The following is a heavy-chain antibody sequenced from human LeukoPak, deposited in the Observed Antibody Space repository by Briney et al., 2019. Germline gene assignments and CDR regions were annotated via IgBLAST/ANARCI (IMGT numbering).Heavy chain of an antibody. CDR3: ARLYGRITMVRGVPNWFDP. J-gene: IGHJ5*02. D-gene: IGHD3-10*01. CDR1: GGSISSYY. V-gene: IGHV4-4*09. CDR2: IYTSGST. Sequence: SETLPLTRTVSGGSISSYYWSWIRQPPGKGLEWIGYIYTSGSTNYNPSLKSRVTISVDTSKNQFSLKLSSVTAADTAVYYCARLYGRITMVRGVPNWFDPWGQGTLVTVSS.